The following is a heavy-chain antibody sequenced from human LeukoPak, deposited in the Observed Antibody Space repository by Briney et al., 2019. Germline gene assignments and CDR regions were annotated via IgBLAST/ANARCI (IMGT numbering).Heavy chain of an antibody. Sequence: SVKVSCKASGGTFSSYAISWVRQAPGQGLEWMGGIIPIFGTANYAQKFQGRVTITADESTSTAYMELSGLRSEDTAVYYCAISYYYDSSGYYRSFDYWGQGTLVTVSS. CDR3: AISYYYDSSGYYRSFDY. D-gene: IGHD3-22*01. V-gene: IGHV1-69*01. CDR2: IIPIFGTA. CDR1: GGTFSSYA. J-gene: IGHJ4*02.